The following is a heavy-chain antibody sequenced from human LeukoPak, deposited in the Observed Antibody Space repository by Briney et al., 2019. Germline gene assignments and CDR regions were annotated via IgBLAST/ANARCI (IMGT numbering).Heavy chain of an antibody. CDR3: ARDSPPNYDFWPSGAFDI. J-gene: IGHJ3*02. CDR2: IYTSGST. CDR1: GGSISSYY. Sequence: PSETLSLTCTVSGGSISSYYWSWIRQPAGKGLEWIGRIYTSGSTNYNPSLKSRVTISLDKSKNQFSLKLSSVTAADTAVYYCARDSPPNYDFWPSGAFDIWGQGTMVTVSS. V-gene: IGHV4-4*07. D-gene: IGHD3-3*01.